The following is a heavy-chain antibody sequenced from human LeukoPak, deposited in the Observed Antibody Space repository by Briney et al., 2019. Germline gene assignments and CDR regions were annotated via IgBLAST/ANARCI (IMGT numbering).Heavy chain of an antibody. J-gene: IGHJ6*02. V-gene: IGHV3-33*01. Sequence: GGSLRLSCAASGFTFSSYGMHWVRQAPGRGLEWVAVIWYDGSNKYYADSVEGRFTISRDSSKNTLYLQMNSLRAEDTAVYYCARATLSPYSSSFYGMDVWGQGTTVTVSS. CDR2: IWYDGSNK. D-gene: IGHD6-13*01. CDR3: ARATLSPYSSSFYGMDV. CDR1: GFTFSSYG.